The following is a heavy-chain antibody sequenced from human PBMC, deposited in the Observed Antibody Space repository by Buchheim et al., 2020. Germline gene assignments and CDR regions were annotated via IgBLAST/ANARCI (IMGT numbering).Heavy chain of an antibody. J-gene: IGHJ4*02. Sequence: QVQLVQSGAEVTKPGASVKISCKASGYTFTSYYLHWVRQAPGQGLEWMGVINPSVVSTRYAQEFQGRVTMTRDTSTSTVYMYLSSLRSEDTAIYYCARDFYGSGNCYFDYWCQGTL. V-gene: IGHV1-46*03. D-gene: IGHD3-10*01. CDR3: ARDFYGSGNCYFDY. CDR1: GYTFTSYY. CDR2: INPSVVST.